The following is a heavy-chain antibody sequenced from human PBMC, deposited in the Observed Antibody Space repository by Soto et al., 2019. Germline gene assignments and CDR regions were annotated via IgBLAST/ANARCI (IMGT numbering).Heavy chain of an antibody. CDR1: GYTFTSYG. Sequence: QVQLVQSGAEVKKPGASVKVSCKASGYTFTSYGISWVRQAPGQGLEWMGWISAYNGNTNYAQKLQGRVTMTTDTSTSTADMELRSLRSDDTAVYYCARDGGGGYSSSWTDATRYYGMDVWGQGTTVTVSS. CDR2: ISAYNGNT. J-gene: IGHJ6*02. V-gene: IGHV1-18*01. D-gene: IGHD6-13*01. CDR3: ARDGGGGYSSSWTDATRYYGMDV.